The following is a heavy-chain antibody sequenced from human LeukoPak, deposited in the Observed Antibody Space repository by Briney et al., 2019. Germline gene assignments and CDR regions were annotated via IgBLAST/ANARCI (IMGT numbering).Heavy chain of an antibody. J-gene: IGHJ4*02. CDR3: ASQVTVTTDFSDY. CDR2: MNPNSGNT. D-gene: IGHD4-17*01. CDR1: GYTFTSYD. V-gene: IGHV1-8*01. Sequence: ASVKASCKASGYTFTSYDINWVRQATGQGLEWMGWMNPNSGNTGYAQKFQGRVTMTRNTSISTAYMELSSLRSGDTAVYYCASQVTVTTDFSDYWGQGTLVTVSS.